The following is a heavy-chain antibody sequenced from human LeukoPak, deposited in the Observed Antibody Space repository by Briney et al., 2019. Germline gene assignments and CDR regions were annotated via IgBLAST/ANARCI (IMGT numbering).Heavy chain of an antibody. V-gene: IGHV1-2*06. Sequence: GASVKVSCKASGYTFTGYYMHWGRQAPGQGLEWMGRINPNSGGTNYAQKFQGRGAMTRDTSISTAYMGLSRLRSDDTAVYYCARDLRNYDYVWGRQKGPNTNWGQGTLVTVSS. CDR3: ARDLRNYDYVWGRQKGPNTN. D-gene: IGHD3-16*01. J-gene: IGHJ1*01. CDR2: INPNSGGT. CDR1: GYTFTGYY.